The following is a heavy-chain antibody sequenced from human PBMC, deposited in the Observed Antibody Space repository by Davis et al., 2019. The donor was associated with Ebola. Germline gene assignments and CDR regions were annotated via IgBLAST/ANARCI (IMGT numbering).Heavy chain of an antibody. Sequence: GGSLRLSCSASGFTFSSYTMHWVRQAPGKRLEYVSFIDGGGGSTYYADSVKGRFTISRDNSKNTLYLQMNSLRAEDSAVYYCARGDGYNYFDYWGQGTLVTVSS. CDR2: IDGGGGST. J-gene: IGHJ4*02. V-gene: IGHV3-64*04. CDR1: GFTFSSYT. D-gene: IGHD5-24*01. CDR3: ARGDGYNYFDY.